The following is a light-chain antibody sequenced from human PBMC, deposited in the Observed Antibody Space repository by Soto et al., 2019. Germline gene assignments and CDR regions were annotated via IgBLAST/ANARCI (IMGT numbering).Light chain of an antibody. V-gene: IGLV2-14*01. CDR3: SSYTSRSSCTYV. Sequence: QSVLTQPASVSGSPGQSITISCTGTSSDVGGYNYVSWYQQHPGKAPKLMIYDVSNRPSGVSNRFSGSKSGNTAFLTISGLQAEDEADYYCSSYTSRSSCTYVFGTGTKVTGL. CDR2: DVS. CDR1: SSDVGGYNY. J-gene: IGLJ1*01.